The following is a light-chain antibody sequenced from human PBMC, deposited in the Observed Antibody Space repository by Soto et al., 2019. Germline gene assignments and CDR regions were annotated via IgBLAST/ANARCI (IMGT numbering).Light chain of an antibody. CDR1: QDISNY. J-gene: IGKJ2*01. Sequence: AIRMTQSPSSFSTSAGDRVTITCRASQDISNYLAWYQQKPGKAPKLLIFAASTLQSGVPSRFSGSGSGTDFTLTISRLQSEDFATYYCQQYYNYPYTFGQGTKLEI. CDR2: AAS. V-gene: IGKV1-8*01. CDR3: QQYYNYPYT.